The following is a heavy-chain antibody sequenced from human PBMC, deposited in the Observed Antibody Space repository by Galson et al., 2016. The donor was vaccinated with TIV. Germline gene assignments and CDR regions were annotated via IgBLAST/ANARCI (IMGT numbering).Heavy chain of an antibody. J-gene: IGHJ4*02. CDR2: TFDRSKWYN. CDR3: ARATPSVFGIIMTLDS. V-gene: IGHV6-1*01. CDR1: GDSVSSNSAA. Sequence: CAISGDSVSSNSAAWNWLRQSPSRGLEWLGRTFDRSKWYNDYAPSVKSRITINPDTSKNQFSLQLNSVTPEDTAVYYCARATPSVFGIIMTLDSWGQGTLVTVSS. D-gene: IGHD3-16*01.